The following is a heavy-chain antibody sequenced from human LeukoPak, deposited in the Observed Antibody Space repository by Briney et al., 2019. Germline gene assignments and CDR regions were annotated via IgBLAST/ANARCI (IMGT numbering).Heavy chain of an antibody. V-gene: IGHV4-4*02. CDR1: GGSISSTSW. Sequence: PSETLSLTCGVSGGSISSTSWWSWVRQPPGQGLEWIGEVSLTGETNYNPSLNGRVTMSLDGSRNQLSLTLTSVTAADTAIHYCSKEIGAFCPFGYWGQGTLVIVPP. CDR2: VSLTGET. D-gene: IGHD3-16*01. J-gene: IGHJ4*02. CDR3: SKEIGAFCPFGY.